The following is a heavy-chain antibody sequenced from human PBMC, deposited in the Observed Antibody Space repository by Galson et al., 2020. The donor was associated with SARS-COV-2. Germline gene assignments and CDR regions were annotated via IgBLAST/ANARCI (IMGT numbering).Heavy chain of an antibody. Sequence: GGSLRLSCAASGFTFSDYWMHWVRQAPGKGLVWVSRIKGDGNSATYADSVKGRFTISRDNAKNTLYLQMNSLTAEDTAVYYCARGGWEWGAFNYWGQGILVTVSS. CDR3: ARGGWEWGAFNY. V-gene: IGHV3-74*01. CDR2: IKGDGNSA. CDR1: GFTFSDYW. D-gene: IGHD3-3*01. J-gene: IGHJ4*02.